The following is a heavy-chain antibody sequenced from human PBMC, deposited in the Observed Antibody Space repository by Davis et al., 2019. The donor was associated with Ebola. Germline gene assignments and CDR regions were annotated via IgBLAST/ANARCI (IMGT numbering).Heavy chain of an antibody. V-gene: IGHV1-18*04. Sequence: AASVKVSCKASGYTFTSYGISWVRHAPGQGLEWMGWISAYNGNTKYSQKFQGRVTITRDTSARTAYMELSSLRSEDTAVYYCARGFLEWLIVFDPWGQGTLVTVSS. CDR3: ARGFLEWLIVFDP. CDR2: ISAYNGNT. D-gene: IGHD3-3*01. CDR1: GYTFTSYG. J-gene: IGHJ5*02.